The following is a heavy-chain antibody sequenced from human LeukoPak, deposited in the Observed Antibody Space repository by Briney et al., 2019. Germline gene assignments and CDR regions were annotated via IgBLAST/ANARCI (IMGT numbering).Heavy chain of an antibody. J-gene: IGHJ4*02. Sequence: GASVKVSCKASGGTFISYAISWVRQAPGQGLEWMGGIIPIFGTANYAQKFQGRVTITADESTSTAYMELSSLRSEDTAVYYCAKDYYDSSGYYTTGTTTFDYWGQGTLVTVSS. CDR2: IIPIFGTA. D-gene: IGHD3-22*01. CDR1: GGTFISYA. V-gene: IGHV1-69*13. CDR3: AKDYYDSSGYYTTGTTTFDY.